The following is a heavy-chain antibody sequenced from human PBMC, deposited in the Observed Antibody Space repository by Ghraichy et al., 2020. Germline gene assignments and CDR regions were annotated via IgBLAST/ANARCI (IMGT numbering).Heavy chain of an antibody. CDR3: ARRGGSDGWGFFDY. J-gene: IGHJ4*02. CDR1: EFTFSSYD. Sequence: GGSLRLSCAASEFTFSSYDMTWVRQAPGKGLEWVSTFSHVDHNTYYAGSVQGRFTISRDSSKNTLYLQMNSLRVEDTATYYCARRGGSDGWGFFDYWGQGARVTVSS. D-gene: IGHD1-26*01. V-gene: IGHV3-23*01. CDR2: FSHVDHNT.